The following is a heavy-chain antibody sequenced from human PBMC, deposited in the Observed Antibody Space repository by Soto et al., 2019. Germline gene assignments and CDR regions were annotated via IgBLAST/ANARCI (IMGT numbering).Heavy chain of an antibody. J-gene: IGHJ4*02. Sequence: QITLKESGPTLVKPTQTLTLTCTFSGFSLSTSGVGVGWIRQPPGKALEWLALIYWNDDKRYSPSLKSRLTITKDTSKNQVVLTMTNMDPVDTATYYCAHSSTYQPLPYFDYWGQGTLVTVSS. CDR3: AHSSTYQPLPYFDY. CDR2: IYWNDDK. V-gene: IGHV2-5*01. CDR1: GFSLSTSGVG. D-gene: IGHD2-2*01.